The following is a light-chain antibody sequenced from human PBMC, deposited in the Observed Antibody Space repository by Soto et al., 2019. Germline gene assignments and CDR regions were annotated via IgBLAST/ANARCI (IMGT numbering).Light chain of an antibody. CDR3: NSYAGGDWV. CDR2: EVT. V-gene: IGLV2-8*01. CDR1: SSDVGAYNY. J-gene: IGLJ3*02. Sequence: QSVLTQPPSASGSPGQSVTIPCTGTSSDVGAYNYVSWYQQHPGKVPKLVIYEVTKRPSGVPDRFSGSKSGNMASLTVSGLQAEDEADYYCNSYAGGDWVFGGGTKLTVL.